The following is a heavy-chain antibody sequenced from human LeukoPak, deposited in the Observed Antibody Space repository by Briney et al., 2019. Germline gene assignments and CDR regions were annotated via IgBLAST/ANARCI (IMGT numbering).Heavy chain of an antibody. CDR2: ISNTGGNT. D-gene: IGHD2-21*02. V-gene: IGHV3-23*01. CDR1: GFTFTSYA. J-gene: IGHJ3*02. CDR3: AKGLCGGDCAFDM. Sequence: GGSLRLSCAASGFTFTSYAMSWVRQAPGKGLGWVSTISNTGGNTYYADSEKGRFTISRDNSKNTMYLQMNSLRVEDTAVYYCAKGLCGGDCAFDMWGQGTRVTVSS.